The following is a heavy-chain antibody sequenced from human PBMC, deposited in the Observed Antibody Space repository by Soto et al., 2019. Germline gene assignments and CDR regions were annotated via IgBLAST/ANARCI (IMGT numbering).Heavy chain of an antibody. V-gene: IGHV3-30*03. J-gene: IGHJ4*02. CDR1: GFTFSSYG. CDR3: AIGSPYSGSGSYYEPFDY. D-gene: IGHD3-10*01. Sequence: QVQLVESGVGVVQTGRSLRLSCAASGFTFSSYGMHWVRQDPGKGLEWVAVISYDGSNKYYSDSVKGRFTIPRDNSKKTLDLQMNSLRAEATAVYYCAIGSPYSGSGSYYEPFDYWGQGTVLTVAS. CDR2: ISYDGSNK.